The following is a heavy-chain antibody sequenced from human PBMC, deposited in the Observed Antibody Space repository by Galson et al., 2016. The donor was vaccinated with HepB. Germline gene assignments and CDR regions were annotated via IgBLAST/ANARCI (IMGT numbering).Heavy chain of an antibody. Sequence: SMRLSCAASGSALRTYSMNWVRPTPGKGLEYVSAISSDGGSTYYIDSVKGRFTISRDNSKNSLYLQMTRLRTEDTAVYSCVSRGAQWLVTADSWGQGTLVVVSS. V-gene: IGHV3-64D*06. D-gene: IGHD5-12*01. CDR1: GSALRTYS. J-gene: IGHJ4*02. CDR2: ISSDGGST. CDR3: VSRGAQWLVTADS.